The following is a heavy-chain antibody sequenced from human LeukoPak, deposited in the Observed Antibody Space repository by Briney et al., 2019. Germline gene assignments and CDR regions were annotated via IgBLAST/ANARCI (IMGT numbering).Heavy chain of an antibody. CDR3: ARPVNDDSGSYSLYYFDY. CDR1: GGSFSGYY. J-gene: IGHJ4*02. V-gene: IGHV4-34*01. CDR2: INHSGST. Sequence: SETLSLTCAVYGGSFSGYYWSWIRQPPGKGLEWIGEINHSGSTNYNPSLKSRVTIDTSKNQFSLKLSSVTAADTAVYYCARPVNDDSGSYSLYYFDYWGLGTLVTVSS. D-gene: IGHD3-10*01.